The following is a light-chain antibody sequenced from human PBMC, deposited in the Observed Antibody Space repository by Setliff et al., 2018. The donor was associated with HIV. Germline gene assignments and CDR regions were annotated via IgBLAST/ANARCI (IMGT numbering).Light chain of an antibody. Sequence: SALTQPASVSGSPGQSITVSCTGTTNDVGNYNYVSWYQQHPGKAPKLMIYDVTNRPSGVSNRFSGSKSANTASLTISGLQAEDEADYYCSSYASSGTLMVFGTGTKVTV. CDR2: DVT. J-gene: IGLJ1*01. CDR1: TNDVGNYNY. CDR3: SSYASSGTLMV. V-gene: IGLV2-14*03.